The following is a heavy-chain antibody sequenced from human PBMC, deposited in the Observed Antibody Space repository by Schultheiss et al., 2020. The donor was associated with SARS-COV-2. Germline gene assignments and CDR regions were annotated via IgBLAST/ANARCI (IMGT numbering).Heavy chain of an antibody. CDR3: ARDRGSLGDY. CDR2: IWYDGNNK. V-gene: IGHV3-33*08. Sequence: GGSLRLSCAASGFTFSSYSMNWVRQAPGKGLEWVAVIWYDGNNKYYADSVKGRFTISRDNAKNTLYLQMNSLRAEDTAVYYCARDRGSLGDYWGQGTLVTVSS. CDR1: GFTFSSYS. D-gene: IGHD1-26*01. J-gene: IGHJ4*02.